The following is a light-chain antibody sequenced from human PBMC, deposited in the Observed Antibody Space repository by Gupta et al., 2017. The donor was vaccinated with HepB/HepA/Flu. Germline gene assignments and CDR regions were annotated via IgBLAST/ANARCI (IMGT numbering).Light chain of an antibody. Sequence: QSALTQLLSASGSPGQSVTISCTGTSSDVGGYNSVSWYQLYPGKAPKLIIYEVNKRPSGVPDRFSGSKSGNTASLTVSGLQAEDEADYYCNSYEGTDIYVFGSGTKVTVL. J-gene: IGLJ1*01. CDR1: SSDVGGYNS. CDR2: EVN. V-gene: IGLV2-8*01. CDR3: NSYEGTDIYV.